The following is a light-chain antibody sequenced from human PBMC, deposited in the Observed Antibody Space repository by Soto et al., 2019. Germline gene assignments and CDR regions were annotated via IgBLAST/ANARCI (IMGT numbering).Light chain of an antibody. CDR2: GAS. CDR1: QSFSSN. J-gene: IGKJ5*01. CDR3: QQYNNWPRT. V-gene: IGKV3-15*01. Sequence: EIVITHSPATLSVSLCERATLSFRASQSFSSNLAWYQQKPGQAPRLLIYGASTRATGVPARFSGSGSGTEFTLTISSLQSEDFAVYYSQQYNNWPRTFGQGTRLEIK.